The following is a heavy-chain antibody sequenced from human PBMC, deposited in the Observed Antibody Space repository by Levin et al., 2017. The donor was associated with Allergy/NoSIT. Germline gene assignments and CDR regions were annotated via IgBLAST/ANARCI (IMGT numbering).Heavy chain of an antibody. J-gene: IGHJ6*02. CDR2: IYYSGST. CDR3: ARGIAVAGIYYYYGMDV. D-gene: IGHD6-19*01. Sequence: SQTLSLTCTVSGGSISSSYWSWIRQPPGKGLEWIGYIYYSGSTNYNPSLKSRVTISVDTSKNQFSLKLSSVTAADTAVYYCARGIAVAGIYYYYGMDVWGQGTTVTVSS. V-gene: IGHV4-59*01. CDR1: GGSISSSY.